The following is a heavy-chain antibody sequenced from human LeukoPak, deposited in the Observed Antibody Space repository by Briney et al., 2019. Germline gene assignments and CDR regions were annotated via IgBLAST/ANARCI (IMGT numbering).Heavy chain of an antibody. CDR2: INHSGST. CDR1: GGSFSGYY. Sequence: SETLSPTCAVYGGSFSGYYWSWIRQPPGKGLEWIGEINHSGSTNYNPSLKSRVTISVDTSKNQFSLKLSSVTAADTAVYYCARGSKGSSARGYYYYMDVWGKGTTVTVSS. CDR3: ARGSKGSSARGYYYYMDV. V-gene: IGHV4-34*01. J-gene: IGHJ6*03. D-gene: IGHD6-6*01.